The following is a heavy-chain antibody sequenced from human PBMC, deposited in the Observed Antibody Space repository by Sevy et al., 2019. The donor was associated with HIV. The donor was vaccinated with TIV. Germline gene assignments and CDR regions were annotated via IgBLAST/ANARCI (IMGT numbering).Heavy chain of an antibody. CDR1: GFTFFSHV. V-gene: IGHV3-23*01. Sequence: GGSLRLSRAASGFTFFSHVMSWVRQAPGKGLEWVSGLSGSGGTTYYADSVKGRFSISRDNSKNKLYLQMSSLRIEDTAVYYCATGTTDSSISWVFDVWGQGTMVTVSS. J-gene: IGHJ3*01. D-gene: IGHD6-13*01. CDR3: ATGTTDSSISWVFDV. CDR2: LSGSGGTT.